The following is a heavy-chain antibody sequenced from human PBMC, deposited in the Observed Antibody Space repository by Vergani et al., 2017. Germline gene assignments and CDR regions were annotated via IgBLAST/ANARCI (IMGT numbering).Heavy chain of an antibody. Sequence: EVQLVESGGGLVQPGGSLRLSCAASGFTFSSYSMNWVRQAPGKGLEWVSYISSSSSTIYYADSVKGRFTISRDNAKNSLYLQMNSLRAEDTAVYYCARDLTTAIKTDHFDYWGQGTLVTVSS. V-gene: IGHV3-48*04. CDR2: ISSSSSTI. CDR3: ARDLTTAIKTDHFDY. CDR1: GFTFSSYS. J-gene: IGHJ4*02. D-gene: IGHD5-18*01.